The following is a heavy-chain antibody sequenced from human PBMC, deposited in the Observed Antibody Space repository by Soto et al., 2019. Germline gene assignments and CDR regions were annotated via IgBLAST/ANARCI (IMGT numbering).Heavy chain of an antibody. J-gene: IGHJ6*02. Sequence: VGSLRLSCAVSGFTFSSYGMHWVRQAPGKGLEWVAVIWYDGSNKYYADSVKGRFTISRDNSKNTLYLQMNSLRAEDTAVYYCARDPAVTTPPYGMDVWGQGTTVTVSS. V-gene: IGHV3-33*08. CDR1: GFTFSSYG. CDR3: ARDPAVTTPPYGMDV. D-gene: IGHD4-4*01. CDR2: IWYDGSNK.